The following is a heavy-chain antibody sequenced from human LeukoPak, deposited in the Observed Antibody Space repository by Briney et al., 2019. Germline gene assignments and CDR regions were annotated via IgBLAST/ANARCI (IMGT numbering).Heavy chain of an antibody. CDR2: MNPNSGNT. CDR3: ARRAFYSSGWYPWFDP. CDR1: GYTFTSYD. J-gene: IGHJ5*02. V-gene: IGHV1-8*01. Sequence: ASVKVSCKASGYTFTSYDINWVRQATGQGLERMGWMNPNSGNTGYAQKFQGRVTMTRNTSISTAYMELSSLRSEDTAVYYCARRAFYSSGWYPWFDPWGQGTLVTVSS. D-gene: IGHD6-19*01.